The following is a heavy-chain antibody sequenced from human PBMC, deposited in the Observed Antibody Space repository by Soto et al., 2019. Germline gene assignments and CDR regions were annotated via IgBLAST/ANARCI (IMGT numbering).Heavy chain of an antibody. V-gene: IGHV1-8*01. CDR2: MNPGSGDT. D-gene: IGHD5-18*01. CDR3: ARMASFGSLNWFDP. CDR1: RYTFTKND. Sequence: XSVKGSCKATRYTFTKNDVTWVRQATGQGLEWMGWMNPGSGDTGYAQKFQGRVTMTRNISIATAYMELSSLRSEDTAIYYCARMASFGSLNWFDPWGQGTLVTVSS. J-gene: IGHJ5*02.